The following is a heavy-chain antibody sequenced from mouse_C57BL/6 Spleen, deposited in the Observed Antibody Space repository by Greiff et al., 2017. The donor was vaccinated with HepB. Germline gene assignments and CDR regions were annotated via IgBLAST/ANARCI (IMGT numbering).Heavy chain of an antibody. CDR1: GFTFSSYA. J-gene: IGHJ1*03. Sequence: EVMLVESGGGLVKPGGSLKLSCAASGFTFSSYAMSWVRQTPEKRLEWVATISDGGSYTYYPDNVKGRFTISRDNAKNNLYLQMSHLKSEDTAMYYCAREEDYGSSYEYFDVWGTGTTVTVSS. CDR2: ISDGGSYT. V-gene: IGHV5-4*01. CDR3: AREEDYGSSYEYFDV. D-gene: IGHD1-1*01.